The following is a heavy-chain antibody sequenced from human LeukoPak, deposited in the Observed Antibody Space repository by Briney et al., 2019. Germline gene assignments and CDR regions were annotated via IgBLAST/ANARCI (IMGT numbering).Heavy chain of an antibody. Sequence: GGSLRLSCEASGFTFSRYWMHWVRHAPGKGLVWVSRINSDGRRTTYADSVKGRFTISRDNAKNTLYLQMNSLRAEDTAVYYCASLFLCYGCSSSSDSFNIWGQGTMVTVSS. CDR3: ASLFLCYGCSSSSDSFNI. J-gene: IGHJ3*02. D-gene: IGHD6-6*01. V-gene: IGHV3-74*01. CDR1: GFTFSRYW. CDR2: INSDGRRT.